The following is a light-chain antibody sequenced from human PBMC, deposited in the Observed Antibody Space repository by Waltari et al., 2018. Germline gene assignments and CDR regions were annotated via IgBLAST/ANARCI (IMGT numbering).Light chain of an antibody. Sequence: AIQLTQSPSSLSASVGDRVTIACRASQDINSDLAWYQQKPGKAPILLIYYASSLQSGGPSRFRGSGSGTDFTLTISSLQPEDFATYHCQHFKTYPITFGQGTRLEIK. J-gene: IGKJ5*01. CDR1: QDINSD. CDR2: YAS. CDR3: QHFKTYPIT. V-gene: IGKV1-13*02.